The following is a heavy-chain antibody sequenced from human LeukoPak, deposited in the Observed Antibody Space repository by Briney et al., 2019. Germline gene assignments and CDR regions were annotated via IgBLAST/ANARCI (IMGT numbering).Heavy chain of an antibody. CDR2: IKSKTDGGTT. V-gene: IGHV3-15*01. D-gene: IGHD4-23*01. CDR3: TTDPVVTPVTDY. J-gene: IGHJ4*01. CDR1: GFTFSNAW. Sequence: GGSLRLSCAASGFTFSNAWMSWVRQATGKGVEWVGRIKSKTDGGTTDYATPVTGRFTISRDESKNTLYLQMNSLKTEHTAVYYCTTDPVVTPVTDYGRQGSLVTVSS.